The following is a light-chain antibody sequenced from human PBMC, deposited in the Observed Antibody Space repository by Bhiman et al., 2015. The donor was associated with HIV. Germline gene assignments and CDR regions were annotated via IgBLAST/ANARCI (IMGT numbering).Light chain of an antibody. V-gene: IGLV2-14*03. J-gene: IGLJ2*01. CDR3: CSYANVGSSSFV. CDR2: DVS. CDR1: SRDVGGYKY. Sequence: QSALTQPASVSGSPGQSITISCTGSSRDVGGYKYVSWYQQHPGKVPKLLIYDVSERPSGISDRFSGSKSGNTASLTISGLQAEDEADYYCCSYANVGSSSFVFGGGTKLTVL.